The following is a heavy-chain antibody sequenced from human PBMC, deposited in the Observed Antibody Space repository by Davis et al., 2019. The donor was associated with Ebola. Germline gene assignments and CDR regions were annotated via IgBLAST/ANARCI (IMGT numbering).Heavy chain of an antibody. D-gene: IGHD3-3*01. Sequence: SGPTLVKPTQTLTLTCTFSGFSLSTSGMCVSWIRQPPGKALAWLARIDWDDDKYYSTSLKTRLTISKDTSKNQVVLTMTNMDPVDTATYYCARDRRYYDFWSGYYSYYYYGMDVWGQGTTVTVSS. J-gene: IGHJ6*02. CDR3: ARDRRYYDFWSGYYSYYYYGMDV. CDR2: IDWDDDK. CDR1: GFSLSTSGMC. V-gene: IGHV2-70*11.